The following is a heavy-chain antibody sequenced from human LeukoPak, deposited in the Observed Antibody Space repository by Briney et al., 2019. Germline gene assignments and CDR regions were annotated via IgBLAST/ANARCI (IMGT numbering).Heavy chain of an antibody. Sequence: GGSLRLSCAASGFTFSSYEMNWVRQAPGKGLEWVSYISSSGSTIYYADSVKGRFTISRDNAKNSLYLQMNSLRAEDTAVYCCARGAGSGADYYYYYYMDVWGKGTTVTVSS. V-gene: IGHV3-48*03. CDR2: ISSSGSTI. CDR1: GFTFSSYE. J-gene: IGHJ6*03. CDR3: ARGAGSGADYYYYYYMDV. D-gene: IGHD1-26*01.